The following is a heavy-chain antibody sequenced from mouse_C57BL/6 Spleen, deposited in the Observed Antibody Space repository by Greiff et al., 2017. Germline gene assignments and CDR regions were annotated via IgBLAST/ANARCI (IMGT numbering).Heavy chain of an antibody. J-gene: IGHJ1*03. D-gene: IGHD2-1*01. CDR2: IRNKANGYKT. V-gene: IGHV7-3*01. CDR1: GFTFTDYY. CDR3: ARLYGNYVWYFDV. Sequence: EVKLVESGGGLVQPGGSLSLSCAASGFTFTDYYMSWVRQPPGKALEWLGFIRNKANGYKTEYSASVKGRFTISRDNSLSILYLQMNALRAEDSATYYCARLYGNYVWYFDVWGTGTTVTVSS.